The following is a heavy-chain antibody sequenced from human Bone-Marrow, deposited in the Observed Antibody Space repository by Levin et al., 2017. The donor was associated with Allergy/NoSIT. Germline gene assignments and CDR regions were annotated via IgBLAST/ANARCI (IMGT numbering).Heavy chain of an antibody. CDR1: GFTFDDYA. Sequence: GGSLRLSCAASGFTFDDYAMHWVRQAPGKGLEWVSGISWNSGSIGYADSVKGRFTISRDNAKNSLYLQMNSLRAEDTALYYCAKDSRGDFWSGYLDYWGQGTLVTVSS. CDR3: AKDSRGDFWSGYLDY. V-gene: IGHV3-9*01. J-gene: IGHJ4*02. D-gene: IGHD3-3*01. CDR2: ISWNSGSI.